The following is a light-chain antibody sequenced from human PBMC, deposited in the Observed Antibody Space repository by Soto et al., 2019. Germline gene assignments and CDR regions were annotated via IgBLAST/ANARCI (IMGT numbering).Light chain of an antibody. V-gene: IGKV3-20*01. CDR1: QSVSSNY. J-gene: IGKJ2*01. Sequence: EIVLTQSPGTLSLSPGDRATLSCRASQSVSSNYLAWYQQKPGQAPRLLIYGASSRATGIPDRFSGSGSGTDFTLTISRLEPEDFAVYYCQQYGSGYTFGQGTKLEIK. CDR2: GAS. CDR3: QQYGSGYT.